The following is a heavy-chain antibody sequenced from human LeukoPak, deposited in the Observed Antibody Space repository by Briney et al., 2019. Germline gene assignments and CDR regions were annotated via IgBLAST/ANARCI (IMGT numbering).Heavy chain of an antibody. CDR3: ARVQDYYDSSGYYYEGWDY. D-gene: IGHD3-22*01. J-gene: IGHJ4*02. V-gene: IGHV3-21*01. CDR2: ISSSSSYI. Sequence: GGSLRLSCAASGFTFSSYSMNWVRQAPGKGLEWVSSISSSSSYIYYADSVKGRFTISRDNARNSLYLQMNSLRAEDTAVYYCARVQDYYDSSGYYYEGWDYWGQGTLVTVSS. CDR1: GFTFSSYS.